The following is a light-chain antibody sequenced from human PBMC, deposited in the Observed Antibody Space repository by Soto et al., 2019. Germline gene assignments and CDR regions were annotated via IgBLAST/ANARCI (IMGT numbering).Light chain of an antibody. CDR3: QQLNNYPIT. Sequence: DIRLTQSPSFLSASVGDRVTITCRASQGISSYLAWYQQKPGKAPKVLISAATTLQSGVPSRFSGSGSGTEFTLTISSLQPEDFATYYCQQLNNYPITFGGGTKVEI. CDR1: QGISSY. V-gene: IGKV1-9*01. CDR2: AAT. J-gene: IGKJ4*01.